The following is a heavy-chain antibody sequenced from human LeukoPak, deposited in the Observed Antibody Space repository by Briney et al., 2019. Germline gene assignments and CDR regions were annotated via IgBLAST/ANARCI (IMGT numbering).Heavy chain of an antibody. J-gene: IGHJ4*02. V-gene: IGHV3-30*04. Sequence: GGSLRLSCAASGFTFSSYAMHWVRQAPGKGLEWVAVISYDGSNKYYADSVEGRFTISRDNSKNTLYLQMNSLRAEDTAVYYCARDDSSSWSSFGYWGQGTLVTVSS. D-gene: IGHD6-13*01. CDR1: GFTFSSYA. CDR3: ARDDSSSWSSFGY. CDR2: ISYDGSNK.